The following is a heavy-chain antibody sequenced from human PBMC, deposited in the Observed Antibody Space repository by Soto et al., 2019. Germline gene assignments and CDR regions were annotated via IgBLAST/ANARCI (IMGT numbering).Heavy chain of an antibody. V-gene: IGHV3-48*02. D-gene: IGHD6-19*01. CDR3: VRDGSGNLYLNWFDP. CDR2: ISSHSSTL. Sequence: VGSLRLSCAASGFTFGSYSMNWVRQAPGKGLEWISYISSHSSTLYYADSVKGRFTISRDNAGNSLYLQMNSLRDEDTAVYYCVRDGSGNLYLNWFDPWGQGTLVTVSS. J-gene: IGHJ5*02. CDR1: GFTFGSYS.